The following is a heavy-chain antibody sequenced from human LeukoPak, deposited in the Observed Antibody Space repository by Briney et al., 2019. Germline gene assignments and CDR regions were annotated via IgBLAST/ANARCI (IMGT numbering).Heavy chain of an antibody. D-gene: IGHD3-22*01. Sequence: GSSVKVSCKTSGHTFTSYGITWVRQAPGQGREWMGWISVYDGNTKYGQNFQGRVTMTTDTSTSTAYMELRSLRSDDTAMYYCARVNYDRSGYYPHPFDYWGQGTLVTVSS. CDR3: ARVNYDRSGYYPHPFDY. V-gene: IGHV1-18*01. CDR1: GHTFTSYG. CDR2: ISVYDGNT. J-gene: IGHJ4*02.